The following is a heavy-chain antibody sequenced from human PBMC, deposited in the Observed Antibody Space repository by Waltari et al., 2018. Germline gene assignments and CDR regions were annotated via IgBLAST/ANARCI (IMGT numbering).Heavy chain of an antibody. D-gene: IGHD3-3*01. CDR1: GGSFSGYY. V-gene: IGHV4-34*01. CDR3: ARAVHGFWSGYHRGYGMDV. J-gene: IGHJ6*02. Sequence: QVQLQQWGAGLLKPSETLSLTCAVYGGSFSGYYWSWIRQPPGKGLEWIGEINHSGITNYNPSLKSRVTISVDTSKNQFSLKLSSVTAADTAVYYCARAVHGFWSGYHRGYGMDVWGQGTTVTVSS. CDR2: INHSGIT.